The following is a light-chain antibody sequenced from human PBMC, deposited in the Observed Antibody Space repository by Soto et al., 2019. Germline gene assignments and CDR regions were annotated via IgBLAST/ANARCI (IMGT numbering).Light chain of an antibody. CDR3: QQYNSYPVT. CDR1: QGIRND. V-gene: IGKV1-17*01. CDR2: AAS. J-gene: IGKJ4*01. Sequence: DIQMTQSPSSLSASVGERVTITCRASQGIRNDLSWYQQKPGKAPKRLIYAASSLQGGVPSRFSGSGSGTEFTLTISTLQPDDFATYYCQQYNSYPVTFGGGTKVDIK.